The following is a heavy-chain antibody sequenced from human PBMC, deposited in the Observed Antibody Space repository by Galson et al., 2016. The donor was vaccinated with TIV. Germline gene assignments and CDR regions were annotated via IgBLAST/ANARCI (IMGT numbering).Heavy chain of an antibody. V-gene: IGHV4-38-2*02. J-gene: IGHJ4*02. Sequence: LTCTVSGYSIRDDTYWGWIRHPPGKGLEWIASFYLTGSTYYTPSLKSRVTISANTSKGHLSLNLKSVTAADTAVYYCVQFAGHWGQGTVVTVSS. CDR3: VQFAGH. CDR2: FYLTGST. D-gene: IGHD3-16*01. CDR1: GYSIRDDTY.